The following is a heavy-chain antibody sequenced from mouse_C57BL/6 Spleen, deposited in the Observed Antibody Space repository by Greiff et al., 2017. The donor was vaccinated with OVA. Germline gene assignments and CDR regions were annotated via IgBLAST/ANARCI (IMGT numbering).Heavy chain of an antibody. Sequence: VQLQQSGAELVRPGASVKLSCTASGFNIKDDYMHWVKQRPEQGLAWIGWIDPENGDTEYAAKFQGKATITADTSSNTAYLQLSSLTSEDTAVYYCTGERGSSLFDYWGQGTTLTVSS. J-gene: IGHJ2*01. CDR1: GFNIKDDY. CDR2: IDPENGDT. D-gene: IGHD1-1*01. CDR3: TGERGSSLFDY. V-gene: IGHV14-4*01.